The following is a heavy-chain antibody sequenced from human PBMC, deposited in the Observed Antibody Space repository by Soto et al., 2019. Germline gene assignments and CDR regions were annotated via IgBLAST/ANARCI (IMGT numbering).Heavy chain of an antibody. J-gene: IGHJ5*02. CDR2: ISDSATTM. V-gene: IGHV3-11*01. D-gene: IGHD3-22*01. CDR1: GFTFSDYY. Sequence: GGSLRLSCAASGFTFSDYYMSWIRQAPGKWLEWISHISDSATTMYYADSVKGRFTISRDNARKSLLLHMNSLRAEDTAVYYCARDTAFISSGLFNPWGQGXLVTVYS. CDR3: ARDTAFISSGLFNP.